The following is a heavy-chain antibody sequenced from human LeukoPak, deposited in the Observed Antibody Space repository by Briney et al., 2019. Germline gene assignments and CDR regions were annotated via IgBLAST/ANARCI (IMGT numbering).Heavy chain of an antibody. Sequence: ASVKVSCKASGYTFTAYYIYWLRQAPGQGLEWMGWINPNSGGAKYAQKFQGRVTMTRDTSISTAYMELSRLRSDDTAVYYCARGGDTGSYCDYWGQGTLVTVSS. V-gene: IGHV1-2*02. CDR1: GYTFTAYY. D-gene: IGHD3-10*01. CDR3: ARGGDTGSYCDY. J-gene: IGHJ4*02. CDR2: INPNSGGA.